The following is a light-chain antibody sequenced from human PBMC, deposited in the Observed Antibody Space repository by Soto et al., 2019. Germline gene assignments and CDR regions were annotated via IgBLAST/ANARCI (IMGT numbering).Light chain of an antibody. V-gene: IGKV1-39*01. CDR1: QTVTNS. CDR3: QQSYSAPKT. Sequence: DIQMTQSPSSLSASVGDRVTITCRASQTVTNSLNWYQQKPGKAPNLLIYAASSLQSGVPSRFSGSGSGTDFTLTFSSLQPEDFATYYCQQSYSAPKTFGQGTNLEIK. J-gene: IGKJ2*01. CDR2: AAS.